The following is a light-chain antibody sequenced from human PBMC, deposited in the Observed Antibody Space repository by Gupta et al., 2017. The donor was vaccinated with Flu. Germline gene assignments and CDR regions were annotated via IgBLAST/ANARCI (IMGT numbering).Light chain of an antibody. J-gene: IGKJ2*01. CDR2: EAS. CDR3: QQYDDLPPYT. Sequence: DVQMTQSPSSLSASVGDSVTITCQASHDINNCVNWYQQKPGKTPKLLIYEASSLETGVPSRFSGSGSGTDFTFTIIIRQLEDVATYYCQQYDDLPPYTFGQGTKLEI. V-gene: IGKV1-33*01. CDR1: HDINNC.